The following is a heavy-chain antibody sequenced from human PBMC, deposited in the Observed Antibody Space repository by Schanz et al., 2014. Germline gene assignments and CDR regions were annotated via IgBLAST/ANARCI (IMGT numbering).Heavy chain of an antibody. D-gene: IGHD6-19*01. CDR2: ISGSGGST. J-gene: IGHJ4*02. Sequence: EVQLLESGGGLVQPGGSLRLSCAASGFTFSSYAMSWVRQAPGKGLEWVSGISGSGGSTYYADSVKGRFTISRDNSKNTLYLQMNSLRAEDTAVYYCAIIGVMVAVAGTRADYWGQGTLVTVSS. CDR1: GFTFSSYA. CDR3: AIIGVMVAVAGTRADY. V-gene: IGHV3-23*01.